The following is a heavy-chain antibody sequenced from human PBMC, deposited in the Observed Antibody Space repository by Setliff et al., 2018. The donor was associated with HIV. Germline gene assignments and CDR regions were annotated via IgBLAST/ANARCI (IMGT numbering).Heavy chain of an antibody. J-gene: IGHJ3*02. CDR1: GDSITSVTYY. D-gene: IGHD4-17*01. CDR2: IYSSGST. V-gene: IGHV4-61*02. CDR3: ARHYGGNLDAFDI. Sequence: SETLSLTCTVSGDSITSVTYYWSWIRQPAGKGLDWIGRIYSSGSTSYNPSLKSRVTISIDTSKNQFSLKLSSVTAADTAVFYCARHYGGNLDAFDIWGLGTMVTVSS.